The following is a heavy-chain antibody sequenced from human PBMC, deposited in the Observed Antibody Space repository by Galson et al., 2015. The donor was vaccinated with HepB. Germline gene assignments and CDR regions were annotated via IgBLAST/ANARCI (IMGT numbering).Heavy chain of an antibody. D-gene: IGHD1-14*01. CDR2: ISPTDDKT. J-gene: IGHJ4*02. CDR3: ARDRIKVGERTNSLAWDY. V-gene: IGHV1-46*04. CDR1: GSTFSSYS. Sequence: SVKVSCKASGSTFSSYSYHWVRQAPGQGLEWMGVISPTDDKTTNTQRLQGRVTMTRDTSTSTVYMHLTSLTSDDTAVYYCARDRIKVGERTNSLAWDYWGQGTPVTVSS.